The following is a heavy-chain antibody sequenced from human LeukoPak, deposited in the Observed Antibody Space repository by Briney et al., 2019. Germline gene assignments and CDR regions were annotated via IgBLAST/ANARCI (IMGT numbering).Heavy chain of an antibody. D-gene: IGHD2-15*01. CDR3: TSQLGYCSGGSCYSYYYYGMDV. CDR2: IRSKAYGGTT. CDR1: GGSFSGYY. Sequence: LSLTCAVYGGSFSGYYWSWIRQPPGKGLEWVGFIRSKAYGGTTEYAASVKGRFTISRDDSKSIACLQMNSLKTEDTAVYYCTSQLGYCSGGSCYSYYYYGMDVWGKGTTVTVSS. J-gene: IGHJ6*04. V-gene: IGHV3-49*03.